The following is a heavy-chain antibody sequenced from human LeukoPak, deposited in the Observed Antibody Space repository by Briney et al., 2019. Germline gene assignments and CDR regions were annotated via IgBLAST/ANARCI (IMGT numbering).Heavy chain of an antibody. Sequence: SETLSLTCTVSGGSISSFYWSWIRQPPGKGLEWIGYIHTSGDTSYNTSLKSRVTISVDSSKKQFSLKLGSVTAADTAVYYCATSPKVTYFDYWGQGTLVTVSS. CDR2: IHTSGDT. CDR1: GGSISSFY. V-gene: IGHV4-4*09. J-gene: IGHJ4*02. CDR3: ATSPKVTYFDY.